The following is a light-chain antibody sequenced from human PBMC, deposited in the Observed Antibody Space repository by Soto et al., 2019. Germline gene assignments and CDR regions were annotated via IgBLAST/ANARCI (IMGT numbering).Light chain of an antibody. CDR3: QQYDSSLYT. V-gene: IGKV3-20*01. CDR2: AAS. J-gene: IGKJ2*01. CDR1: QSVSSSY. Sequence: EIVLTQSPGTLSLSPGERATLSCRASQSVSSSYLAWYQQKPGQAPRLLIYAASSRATGIPDRFSGSGSGTDFTLTISRLEPEDLAVYYCQQYDSSLYTYGHGTKLEIK.